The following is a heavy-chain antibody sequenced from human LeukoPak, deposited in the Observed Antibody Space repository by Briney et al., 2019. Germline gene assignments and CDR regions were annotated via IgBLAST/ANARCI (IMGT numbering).Heavy chain of an antibody. Sequence: SETLSLTCTVSGGSISSYYWSWIRQPPGKGLEWIGYIYYSGSTNYNPSLKSRVTISVDTSKNQFSLKLSSVTAADTAVYYCARVGYGSGVYYYYYYMDVWGKGTTVTVSS. D-gene: IGHD3-10*01. CDR2: IYYSGST. CDR3: ARVGYGSGVYYYYYYMDV. V-gene: IGHV4-59*01. CDR1: GGSISSYY. J-gene: IGHJ6*03.